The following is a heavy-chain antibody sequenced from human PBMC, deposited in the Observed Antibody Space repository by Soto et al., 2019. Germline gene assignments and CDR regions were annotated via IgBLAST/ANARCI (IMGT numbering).Heavy chain of an antibody. CDR1: GFTFSSYG. CDR2: IWYDGSNK. CDR3: ARGYYGGNPTYFDY. V-gene: IGHV3-33*01. D-gene: IGHD4-17*01. Sequence: GGSLRLSCAASGFTFSSYGMHWVRQAPGKGLEWVAVIWYDGSNKYYADSVKGRFTISRDNSKNTLYLQMNSLRAEDTAVYYCARGYYGGNPTYFDYWGQGTLVTVSS. J-gene: IGHJ4*02.